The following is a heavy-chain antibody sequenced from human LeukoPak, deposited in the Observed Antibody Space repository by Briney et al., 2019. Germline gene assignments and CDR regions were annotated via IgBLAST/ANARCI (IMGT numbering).Heavy chain of an antibody. CDR2: IYYSGST. Sequence: SETLSLTCTVSGVSISSSSYYWGWIRQPPGKGLDWIGSIYYSGSTHYNPSLKSRVTISVDTSKNQFSLKLSSVTAADTAVYYCARILAAPYWFDPWGQGTLVTVSS. CDR3: ARILAAPYWFDP. D-gene: IGHD2-15*01. J-gene: IGHJ5*02. V-gene: IGHV4-39*07. CDR1: GVSISSSSYY.